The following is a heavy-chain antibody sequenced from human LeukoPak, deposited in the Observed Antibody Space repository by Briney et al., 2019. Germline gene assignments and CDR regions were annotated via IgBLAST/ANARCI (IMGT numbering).Heavy chain of an antibody. CDR2: IWYDGSSK. V-gene: IGHV3-33*01. Sequence: GGSLRLSCAASGFTFSSYGMHWVRQAPGKGLEWVALIWYDGSSKHYADSVRGRFTISRDNSKNTLYLQMNSLRAEDAAVYYCARDFELSHWGQGTLVTVSS. CDR3: ARDFELSH. CDR1: GFTFSSYG. J-gene: IGHJ4*02. D-gene: IGHD3-16*02.